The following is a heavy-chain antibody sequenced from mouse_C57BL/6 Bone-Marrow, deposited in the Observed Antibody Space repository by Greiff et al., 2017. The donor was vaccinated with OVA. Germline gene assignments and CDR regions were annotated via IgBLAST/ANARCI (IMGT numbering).Heavy chain of an antibody. Sequence: VQLQQSGAELVRPGTSVKVSCKASGYAFTNYLIEWVKQRPGQGLEWIGVINPGSGGTNYNEKFKGKATLTADKSSSTAYMQLSSLTSEDSAVYFCARGSGTVVENYFGYWGQGTTLTVSS. CDR2: INPGSGGT. J-gene: IGHJ2*01. D-gene: IGHD1-1*01. V-gene: IGHV1-54*01. CDR1: GYAFTNYL. CDR3: ARGSGTVVENYFGY.